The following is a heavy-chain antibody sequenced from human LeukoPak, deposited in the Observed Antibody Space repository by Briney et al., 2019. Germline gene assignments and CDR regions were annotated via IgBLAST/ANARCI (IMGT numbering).Heavy chain of an antibody. V-gene: IGHV3-13*01. CDR1: GFTFSSHD. CDR3: ARSKSYSSGWTDFGY. Sequence: GGSLRLSCAASGFTFSSHDMHWVRQPPGKGLEWVSVIGTAGNTYYADSVKGRFTISRENAKNSLYLQMDNLRAGDTAVYYCARSKSYSSGWTDFGYWGQGTLVAVSS. J-gene: IGHJ4*02. CDR2: IGTAGNT. D-gene: IGHD6-19*01.